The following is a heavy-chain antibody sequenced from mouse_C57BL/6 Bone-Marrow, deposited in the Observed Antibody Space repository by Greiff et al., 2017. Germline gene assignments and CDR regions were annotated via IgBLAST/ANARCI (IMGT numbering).Heavy chain of an antibody. D-gene: IGHD2-12*01. V-gene: IGHV1-26*01. CDR2: INPNNGGT. CDR1: GYTFTDYY. Sequence: VQLHQSGPELVKPGASVKISCKASGYTFTDYYMNWVKQSHGKSLEWIGDINPNNGGTSYNQKFKGKATLTVDKSSSTAYMELRSLTSEDSAVYYCARGGDSTTLFDYWGQGTTLTVSS. J-gene: IGHJ2*01. CDR3: ARGGDSTTLFDY.